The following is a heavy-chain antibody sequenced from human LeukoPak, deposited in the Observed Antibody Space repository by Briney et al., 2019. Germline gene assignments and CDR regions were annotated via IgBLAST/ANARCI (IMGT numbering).Heavy chain of an antibody. CDR3: ARDNGYAFDY. Sequence: GGSLRLSCAASGFTFSSYSMNWVRQAPGKGLEWVSYISSSSTIYYADSVKGRFTISRDNAKSSLYLQMNSLRAEDTAVYYCARDNGYAFDYWGQGTLVTVSS. CDR2: ISSSSTI. J-gene: IGHJ4*02. CDR1: GFTFSSYS. V-gene: IGHV3-48*04. D-gene: IGHD5-12*01.